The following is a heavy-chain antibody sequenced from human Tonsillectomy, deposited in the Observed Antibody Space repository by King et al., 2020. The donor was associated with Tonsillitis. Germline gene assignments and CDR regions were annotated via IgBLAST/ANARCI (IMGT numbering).Heavy chain of an antibody. V-gene: IGHV3-23*04. D-gene: IGHD6-19*01. Sequence: VQLVESGGGLVQPGGSLRLSCAASGFSFSSYAMSWVRQAPGKGLDWVSVFSIPGTTYYADSAKGRFTNSRANPKNTLYLQVNILRVEDTAVYYCAEVGQWGVRRPDAFAMGGEGTMVT. CDR1: GFSFSSYA. J-gene: IGHJ3*02. CDR3: AEVGQWGVRRPDAFAM. CDR2: FSIPGTT.